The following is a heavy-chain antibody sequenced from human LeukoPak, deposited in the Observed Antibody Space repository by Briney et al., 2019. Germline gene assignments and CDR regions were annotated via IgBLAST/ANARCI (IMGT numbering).Heavy chain of an antibody. CDR2: ISGSGSTT. V-gene: IGHV3-23*01. CDR3: AKDLRGSGWYFDY. CDR1: GFTISSYA. J-gene: IGHJ4*02. D-gene: IGHD6-19*01. Sequence: GVSLRLYCAASGFTISSYAMNWVRQTRGKGLEWVSTISGSGSTTYYADSVKGRFTISRDNSKTTLYLQMNTLRTEDTAVYYCAKDLRGSGWYFDYWGQGTLVAVSS.